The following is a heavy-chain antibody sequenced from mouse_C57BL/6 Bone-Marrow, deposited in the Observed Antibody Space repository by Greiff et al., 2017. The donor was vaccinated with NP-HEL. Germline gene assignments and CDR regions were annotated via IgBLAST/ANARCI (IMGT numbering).Heavy chain of an antibody. CDR3: ARRRYSNFFDY. Sequence: QVTLKVSGPGILQPSQTLSLPCSFSGFSLSTFGMGVGWIRQPSGKGLEWLAHIWWDDDKYYNPALKSRLTISMDTSKNQVFLKFAKVDTADTATYDCARRRYSNFFDYWGQGTTLTVSS. CDR2: IWWDDDK. D-gene: IGHD2-5*01. V-gene: IGHV8-8*01. J-gene: IGHJ2*01. CDR1: GFSLSTFGMG.